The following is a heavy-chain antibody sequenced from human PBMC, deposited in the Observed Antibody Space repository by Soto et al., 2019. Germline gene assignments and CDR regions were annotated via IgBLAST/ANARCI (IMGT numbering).Heavy chain of an antibody. J-gene: IGHJ4*02. CDR1: GGSISSGGYY. V-gene: IGHV4-31*03. CDR3: ARDGDYYDSSGYYYAGY. D-gene: IGHD3-22*01. CDR2: IYYSGST. Sequence: PSETLSLTCTVSGGSISSGGYYWSWIRQHPGKGLEWIGYIYYSGSTYYNPSLKSRVTISVDTSKNQFSLKLSSVTAADTAVYYCARDGDYYDSSGYYYAGYWGQGTLVTVSS.